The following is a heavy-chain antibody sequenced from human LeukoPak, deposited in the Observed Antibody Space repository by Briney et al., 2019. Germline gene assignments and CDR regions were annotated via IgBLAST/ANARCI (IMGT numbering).Heavy chain of an antibody. D-gene: IGHD4-17*01. J-gene: IGHJ5*02. CDR2: IYYSGST. CDR3: ARERTTVNWFDP. Sequence: SETLSLTCTVSGGSISSGSYYWSWIRQPPGKGLEWIGYIYYSGSTNYNPSLKSRVTISVDTSKNQFSLKLSSVTAADTAVYYCARERTTVNWFDPWGQGTLVTVSS. V-gene: IGHV4-61*01. CDR1: GGSISSGSYY.